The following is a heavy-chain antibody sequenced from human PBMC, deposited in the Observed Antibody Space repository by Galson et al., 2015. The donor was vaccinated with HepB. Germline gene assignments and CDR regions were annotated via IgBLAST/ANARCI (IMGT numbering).Heavy chain of an antibody. V-gene: IGHV3-33*01. D-gene: IGHD3-10*01. J-gene: IGHJ4*02. CDR2: IWYDGSNK. Sequence: SLRLSCAASGFTFSSYGMHWVRQAPGKGLEWVAVIWYDGSNKYYADSVKGRFTISRDNSKNTLYLQMNSLRAEDTAVYYCAREGITMVQGVIIGDYWGQGTLVTVSS. CDR1: GFTFSSYG. CDR3: AREGITMVQGVIIGDY.